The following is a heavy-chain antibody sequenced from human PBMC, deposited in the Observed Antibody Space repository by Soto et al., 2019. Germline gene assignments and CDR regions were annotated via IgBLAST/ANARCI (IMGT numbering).Heavy chain of an antibody. CDR3: ARHQGWLQPPDY. CDR1: GFTFSSYG. V-gene: IGHV3-33*01. CDR2: IWYDGSNK. D-gene: IGHD5-12*01. Sequence: QVQLVESGGGVVQPGRSLRLSCAASGFTFSSYGMHWVRQAPGKGLEWVAVIWYDGSNKYYADSVKGRFTISRDNSKNTLYLQMNSLRAEDTAVYYCARHQGWLQPPDYWGQGTLVTVSS. J-gene: IGHJ4*02.